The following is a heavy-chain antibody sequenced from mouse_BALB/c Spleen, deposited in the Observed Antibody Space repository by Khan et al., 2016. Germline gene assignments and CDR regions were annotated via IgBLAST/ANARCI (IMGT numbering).Heavy chain of an antibody. CDR1: GYSITGDYA. V-gene: IGHV3-2*02. CDR2: ISYSGST. D-gene: IGHD1-1*01. CDR3: ARSDYGDKDAMDY. Sequence: EVELVESGPGLVKPSQSLSLTCTVTGYSITGDYAWNWIRQFPGNRLEWMGYISYSGSTSYNPSLKSRISITRDTSKNQFFLQLNSVTSEDTATYYCARSDYGDKDAMDYWGQGTSVTVSS. J-gene: IGHJ4*01.